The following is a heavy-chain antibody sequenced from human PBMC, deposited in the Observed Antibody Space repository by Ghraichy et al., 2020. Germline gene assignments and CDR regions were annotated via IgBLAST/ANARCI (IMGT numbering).Heavy chain of an antibody. CDR3: ARGLSYGDYVVAFGY. CDR1: GGFFSGYY. V-gene: IGHV4-34*01. D-gene: IGHD4-17*01. Sequence: SETLSLTCTVYGGFFSGYYWSWLRQPPGKGLEWIGEIKLSGSTSYSPSLRSRVTISVDTSKNQFSLKLTSVTAADTAIYYCARGLSYGDYVVAFGYWGQGTLVTVSS. CDR2: IKLSGST. J-gene: IGHJ4*02.